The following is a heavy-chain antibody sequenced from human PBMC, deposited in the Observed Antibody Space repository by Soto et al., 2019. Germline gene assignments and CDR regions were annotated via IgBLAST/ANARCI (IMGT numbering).Heavy chain of an antibody. J-gene: IGHJ4*02. D-gene: IGHD5-12*01. V-gene: IGHV3-74*03. CDR1: GFTFSSW. Sequence: HPGGSLRLSCAASGFTFSSWMHWVRQAPGKGLVWVSRISGDGSTTTYADSVKGRFTVSRDNARNTLYLQMNSLRAEDTAVYYCARVANSGVVYWGQGTQVTVS. CDR2: ISGDGSTT. CDR3: ARVANSGVVY.